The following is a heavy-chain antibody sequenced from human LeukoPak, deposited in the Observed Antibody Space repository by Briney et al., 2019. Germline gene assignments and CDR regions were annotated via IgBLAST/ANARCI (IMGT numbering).Heavy chain of an antibody. J-gene: IGHJ4*02. Sequence: WASVKVSCKASGYTFIGYYIHWVRQAPGQGLEWMGWMNPNSGNTGYAQKFQGRVTITRNTSISTAYMELSSLRSEDTAVYYCARGPKCGYWGQGTLVTVSS. CDR2: MNPNSGNT. CDR3: ARGPKCGY. CDR1: GYTFIGYY. V-gene: IGHV1-8*03.